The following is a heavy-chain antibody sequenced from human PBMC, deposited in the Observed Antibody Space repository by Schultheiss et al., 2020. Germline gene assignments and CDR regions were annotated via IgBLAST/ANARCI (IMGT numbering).Heavy chain of an antibody. CDR2: IYYSGST. J-gene: IGHJ5*02. V-gene: IGHV4-31*03. CDR3: ARAWSSYSSSWFWFDP. D-gene: IGHD6-13*01. CDR1: GGSISSGGYY. Sequence: SETLSLTCTVSGGSISSGGYYWSWIRQHPGKGLEWIGYIYYSGSTYYNPSLKSRVTISVDTSKNQFSLKLSSVTAADTAVYYCARAWSSYSSSWFWFDPWGQGTLVTVSS.